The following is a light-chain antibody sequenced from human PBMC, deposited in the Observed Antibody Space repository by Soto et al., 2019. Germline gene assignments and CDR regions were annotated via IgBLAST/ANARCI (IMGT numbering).Light chain of an antibody. J-gene: IGKJ1*01. Sequence: DIQMSQSTSTLSASVGDRVTITCRASQSIGSWLAWYQQRPGKAPNLLIYDASSLESGVPSRFSGSGSGTEFTLTISILQPDDFATYYCQQYHSYSTFGQGTKVDIK. CDR2: DAS. CDR1: QSIGSW. CDR3: QQYHSYST. V-gene: IGKV1-5*01.